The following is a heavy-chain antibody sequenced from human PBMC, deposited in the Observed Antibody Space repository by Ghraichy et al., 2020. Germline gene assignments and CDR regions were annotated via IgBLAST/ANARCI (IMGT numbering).Heavy chain of an antibody. V-gene: IGHV3-23*01. CDR1: GFTFSSYA. D-gene: IGHD6-6*01. CDR3: AKAREEYSSSSRNYYFDY. Sequence: GGSLRLSCAASGFTFSSYAMSWVRQAPGKGLEWVSRTSGSGASTYYADSVKGRFTISRDNSKNTLYLQMNSLRVEDTAVYYCAKAREEYSSSSRNYYFDYWGQGTLVTVSS. CDR2: TSGSGAST. J-gene: IGHJ4*02.